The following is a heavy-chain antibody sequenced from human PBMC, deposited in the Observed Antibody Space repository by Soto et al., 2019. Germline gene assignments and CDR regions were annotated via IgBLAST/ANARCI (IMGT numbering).Heavy chain of an antibody. V-gene: IGHV1-3*01. CDR2: INAGNGNT. CDR3: ARNQRSRDAFDI. CDR1: GYTFTSYA. J-gene: IGHJ3*02. Sequence: GASLKVSCKASGYTFTSYAMHWVRQAPGQRLEWMGWINAGNGNTKYSQKFQGRVTITRDTSASTAYMELSSLRSEDTAVYYCARNQRSRDAFDIWGQGTMVTVSS.